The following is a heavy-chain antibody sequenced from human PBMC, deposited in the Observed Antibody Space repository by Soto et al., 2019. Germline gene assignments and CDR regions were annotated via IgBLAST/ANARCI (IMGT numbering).Heavy chain of an antibody. J-gene: IGHJ4*02. CDR1: AACITSGGFS. CDR2: IYHRGCS. D-gene: IGHD3-22*01. V-gene: IGHV4-30-2*01. CDR3: ARGVYDSASSGYYVFYFDY. Sequence: SERRSFTCAVGAACITSGGFSWSWIRQPPGKGFEWIGDIYHRGCSYYNPSLKSRVTISVDRSKTPFSLRLSSVPAADTAVYYCARGVYDSASSGYYVFYFDYWGKGTMVTVAS.